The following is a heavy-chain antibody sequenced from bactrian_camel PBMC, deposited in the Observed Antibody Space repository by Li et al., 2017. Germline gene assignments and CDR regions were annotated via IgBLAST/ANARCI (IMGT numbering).Heavy chain of an antibody. CDR1: RNTGMLYY. J-gene: IGHJ6*01. V-gene: IGHV3S53*01. CDR3: AAETTKHCRLLFGY. CDR2: IDSKHNP. Sequence: HVQLVESGGGSVQAGGALRLSCVASRNTGMLYYMGWLRQAPGKEREGVASIDSKHNPTYADSVKGRFTISRDDASHTLYLQMDSLKPNDTAMYYCAAETTKHCRLLFGYWAQGTQVTVS.